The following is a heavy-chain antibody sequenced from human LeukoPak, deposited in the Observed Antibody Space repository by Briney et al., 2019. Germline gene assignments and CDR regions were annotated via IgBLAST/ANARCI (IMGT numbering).Heavy chain of an antibody. CDR3: ARGLYYYDSSGLGY. J-gene: IGHJ4*02. Sequence: GGSLRLSCAASGFTFSSYAMHWVRPAPGKGLEWVAVISYDGSNKYYADSVKGRFTISRDNSKNTLYLQMNSLRAEDTAVYYCARGLYYYDSSGLGYWGQGTLVTVSS. CDR1: GFTFSSYA. CDR2: ISYDGSNK. D-gene: IGHD3-22*01. V-gene: IGHV3-30-3*01.